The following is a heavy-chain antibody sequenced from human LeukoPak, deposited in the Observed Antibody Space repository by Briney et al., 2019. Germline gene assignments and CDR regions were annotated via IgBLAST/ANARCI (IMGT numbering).Heavy chain of an antibody. V-gene: IGHV3-33*01. CDR3: ARDNKGNAAMVI. CDR1: GLTFSSYG. CDR2: IWYDGSNK. J-gene: IGHJ4*02. Sequence: PGRSLRLSCAASGLTFSSYGMHWVRQAPGKGLEWVAVIWYDGSNKYYADSVKGRFTISRDNSKNTLYLQMNSLRAEDTAVYYCARDNKGNAAMVIWGRGTLVTVSS. D-gene: IGHD5-18*01.